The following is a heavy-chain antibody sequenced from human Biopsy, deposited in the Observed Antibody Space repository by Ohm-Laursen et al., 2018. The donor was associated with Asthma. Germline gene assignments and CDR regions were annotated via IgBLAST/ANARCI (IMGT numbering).Heavy chain of an antibody. J-gene: IGHJ4*02. D-gene: IGHD2-2*01. CDR1: GGTFNTYV. CDR2: INSVFGTT. V-gene: IGHV1-69*13. Sequence: VKISCKYLGGTFNTYVIGWVRQAPGQGLEWMGGINSVFGTTTYPQKFQDRVTITADDSTSTVYMKLSSLRSEDTAVYYCARKAGSCISRTCYSLDFWGQGTLVTVSS. CDR3: ARKAGSCISRTCYSLDF.